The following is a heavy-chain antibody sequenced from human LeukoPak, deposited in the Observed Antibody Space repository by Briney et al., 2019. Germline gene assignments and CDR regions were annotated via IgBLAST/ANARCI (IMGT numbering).Heavy chain of an antibody. CDR1: GYTFTGYY. D-gene: IGHD5-24*01. J-gene: IGHJ3*02. V-gene: IGHV1-2*02. CDR3: ARLAEMATTSWGVDGAFDI. CDR2: INPNSGGT. Sequence: ASVKVSCKASGYTFTGYYMHWVRQAPGQGLEWMGWINPNSGGTNYAQKFQGRVTMTRDTSISTAYLQWSSLKASDTAMYYCARLAEMATTSWGVDGAFDIWGQGTMVTVSS.